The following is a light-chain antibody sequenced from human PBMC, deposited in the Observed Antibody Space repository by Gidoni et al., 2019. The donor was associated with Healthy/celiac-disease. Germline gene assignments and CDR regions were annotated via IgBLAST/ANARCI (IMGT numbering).Light chain of an antibody. CDR2: DDS. J-gene: IGLJ2*01. Sequence: SYVLTQPHSVSVAPGKTARSTCGGNNIGSKSVHWYQQKPGQAPVLVVYDDSDRPSGIPDPFSGSNSGNTATLTISRVEAGDEADYYCQVWDSSSDHVVFGGGTKLTVL. CDR1: NIGSKS. V-gene: IGLV3-21*03. CDR3: QVWDSSSDHVV.